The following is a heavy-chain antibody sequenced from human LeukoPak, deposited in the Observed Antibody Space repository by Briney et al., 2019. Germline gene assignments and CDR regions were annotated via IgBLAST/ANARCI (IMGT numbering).Heavy chain of an antibody. Sequence: PGGSLRLSCAASGFTFSSYAMHWVRQAPGKGLEYVSGISSNGGSTYYANSVKGRFTISRDNAKNTLYLQMGSLRAEDMAVYYCAGADYWGQGTLVTVSS. J-gene: IGHJ4*02. CDR2: ISSNGGST. CDR3: AGADY. CDR1: GFTFSSYA. V-gene: IGHV3-64*01.